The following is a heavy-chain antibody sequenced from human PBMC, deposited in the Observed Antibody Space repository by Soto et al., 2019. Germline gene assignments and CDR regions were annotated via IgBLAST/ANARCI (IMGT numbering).Heavy chain of an antibody. D-gene: IGHD6-19*01. J-gene: IGHJ3*02. Sequence: PSQTLSLTCAISGDSVSSNSAAWNWIRQSPSRGLEWLGRTYYRSKWYNDYAVSVKSRITINPDTSKNQFSLQLNSVTPEDTAVYYCARDRGIAVAGALDAFDIWGQGTMVTVSS. V-gene: IGHV6-1*01. CDR2: TYYRSKWYN. CDR1: GDSVSSNSAA. CDR3: ARDRGIAVAGALDAFDI.